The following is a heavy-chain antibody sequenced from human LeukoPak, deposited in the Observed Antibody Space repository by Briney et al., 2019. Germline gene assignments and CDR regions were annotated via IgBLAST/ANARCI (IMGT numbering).Heavy chain of an antibody. D-gene: IGHD3-3*01. V-gene: IGHV3-23*01. CDR2: ISGSGGST. CDR1: GVTFNSYV. CDR3: AKDRHDYDFWSGYFIDY. Sequence: GGSLRLSCEASGVTFNSYVMSWVRQAPGKGLEWVSAISGSGGSTYYADSVKGRFTISRDNSKNTLYLQMNSLRAEDTAVYYCAKDRHDYDFWSGYFIDYWGQGTLVTVSS. J-gene: IGHJ4*02.